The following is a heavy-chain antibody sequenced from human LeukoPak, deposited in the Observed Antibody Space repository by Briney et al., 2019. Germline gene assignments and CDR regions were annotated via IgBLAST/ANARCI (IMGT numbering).Heavy chain of an antibody. J-gene: IGHJ4*02. CDR1: GGTFSSYA. Sequence: SVKVSCKASGGTFSSYAISWVRQAPGQGLEWMGGIIPIFGTANYAQKFQGRVTITTDESTSTAYMELSSLRSEDTAVYYCARAGVGNYGDYLDYFDYWGQGTLVTVSS. V-gene: IGHV1-69*05. CDR2: IIPIFGTA. D-gene: IGHD4-17*01. CDR3: ARAGVGNYGDYLDYFDY.